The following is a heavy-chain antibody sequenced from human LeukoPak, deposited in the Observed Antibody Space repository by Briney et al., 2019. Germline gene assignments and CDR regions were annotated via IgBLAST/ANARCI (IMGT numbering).Heavy chain of an antibody. J-gene: IGHJ5*02. CDR1: GGTFSSYA. Sequence: ASVKVSCKASGGTFSSYAISWVRQAPGQGLEWMGGIIPIFGTANYAQKFQGRVTITADESTSTAYMELSSLRSEDAAVYYCAVRYCSGGGCYSSWFDPWGQGTLVTVSS. CDR3: AVRYCSGGGCYSSWFDP. CDR2: IIPIFGTA. V-gene: IGHV1-69*13. D-gene: IGHD2-15*01.